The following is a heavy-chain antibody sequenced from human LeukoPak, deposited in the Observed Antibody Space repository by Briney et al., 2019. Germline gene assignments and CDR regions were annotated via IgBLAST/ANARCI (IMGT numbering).Heavy chain of an antibody. Sequence: SQTLSLTCAVYGGSLSGYYWSWIRQPPGKRLEGIGEINHSGSTNYNPSLKSRVTISEDTSKNQFSLKLSSVTAADTAVYYCARGRVHYYYYMDVWGKGTTVTISS. CDR1: GGSLSGYY. J-gene: IGHJ6*03. CDR3: ARGRVHYYYYMDV. D-gene: IGHD3-3*01. V-gene: IGHV4-34*01. CDR2: INHSGST.